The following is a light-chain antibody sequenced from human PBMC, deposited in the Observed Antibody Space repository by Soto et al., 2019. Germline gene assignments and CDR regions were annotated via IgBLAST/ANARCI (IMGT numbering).Light chain of an antibody. J-gene: IGLJ3*02. CDR3: VLYMGSTWV. CDR2: TTN. V-gene: IGLV8-61*01. Sequence: QTVVTQEPSFSVSPGGTVTLTCGLSSGSVSTNHYPSWYQQTPDQAPRTLIYTTNTRSSGVPDRFSGSILGNKAALTITGAQADDESDYYCVLYMGSTWVFGGGTKLTVL. CDR1: SGSVSTNHY.